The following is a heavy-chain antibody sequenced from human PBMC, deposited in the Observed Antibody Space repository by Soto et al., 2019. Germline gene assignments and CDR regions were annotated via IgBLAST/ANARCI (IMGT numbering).Heavy chain of an antibody. Sequence: LQLQESGSGLVKPSQTLSLTCAVSGGSISSGGYSWSWIRQPPAKGLEWIGYIYHSGSTYYNPSLKSRVSISVDRANNQFSLKLSSVTAADTAVYYCARVPGPWGQGTLVTVSS. V-gene: IGHV4-30-2*01. D-gene: IGHD7-27*01. CDR3: ARVPGP. J-gene: IGHJ5*02. CDR2: IYHSGST. CDR1: GGSISSGGYS.